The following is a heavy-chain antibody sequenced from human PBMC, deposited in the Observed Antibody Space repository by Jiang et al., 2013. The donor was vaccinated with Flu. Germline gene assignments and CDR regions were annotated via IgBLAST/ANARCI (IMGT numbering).Heavy chain of an antibody. CDR1: GGSISSYY. V-gene: IGHV4-59*08. CDR2: IYYSGST. CDR3: ARHRSLVGAVPSRRDAIDP. D-gene: IGHD1-26*01. J-gene: IGHJ5*02. Sequence: GLVKPSETLSLTCTVSGGSISSYYWSWIRQPPGKGLEWIGYIYYSGSTNYNPSLKSRVTISVDTSKNQFSLKLSSVTAADTAVYYCARHRSLVGAVPSRRDAIDPWGQGTLVTVSS.